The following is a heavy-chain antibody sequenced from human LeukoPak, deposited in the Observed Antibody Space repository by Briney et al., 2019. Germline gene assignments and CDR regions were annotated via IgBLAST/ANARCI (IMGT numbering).Heavy chain of an antibody. Sequence: GGSLRLSCAASGFTFSSYSMNWVRQAPGKGLEWVSSISSSSSYIYYADSVKGRFTISRDNAKNSLYLQMNSLRAEDTAVYYCAREGLGYDSSAFDIWGQGTMVTVSS. CDR2: ISSSSSYI. D-gene: IGHD1-1*01. V-gene: IGHV3-21*01. J-gene: IGHJ3*02. CDR1: GFTFSSYS. CDR3: AREGLGYDSSAFDI.